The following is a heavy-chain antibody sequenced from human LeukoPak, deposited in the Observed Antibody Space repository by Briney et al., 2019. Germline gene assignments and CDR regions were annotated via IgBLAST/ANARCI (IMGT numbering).Heavy chain of an antibody. V-gene: IGHV3-20*04. Sequence: PGGSLRLSCAASGFSLSSYWMHWVRQSPGKGLVWVSGINWNGGSTGYADSVKGRFTISRDNAKNSLYLQMNSLRAEDTALYYCARAKTAGTSPFDYWGQGTLVTVSS. J-gene: IGHJ4*02. D-gene: IGHD6-13*01. CDR2: INWNGGST. CDR3: ARAKTAGTSPFDY. CDR1: GFSLSSYW.